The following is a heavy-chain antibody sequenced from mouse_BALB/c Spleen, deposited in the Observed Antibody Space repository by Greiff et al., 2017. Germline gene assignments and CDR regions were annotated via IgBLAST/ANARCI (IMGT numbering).Heavy chain of an antibody. CDR1: GFTFSSYA. CDR2: ISSGGSYT. D-gene: IGHD2-2*01. J-gene: IGHJ3*01. Sequence: EVNVVESGGGLVKPGGSLKLSCAASGFTFSSYAMSWVRQSPEKRLEWVAEISSGGSYTYYPDTVTGRFTISRDNAKNTLYLEMSSLRSEDTAMYYCARKNYGYEGWFAYWGQGTLVTVSA. V-gene: IGHV5-9-4*01. CDR3: ARKNYGYEGWFAY.